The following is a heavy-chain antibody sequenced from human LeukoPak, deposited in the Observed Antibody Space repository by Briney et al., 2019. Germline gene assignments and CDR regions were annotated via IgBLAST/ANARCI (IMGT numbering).Heavy chain of an antibody. Sequence: GGSLRLSCAASGFTFSSYEMNWVRQAPGKGLEWVSYISSSGSTIYYADSVKGRFTISRDNAKNSLYLQMNSLRAEDTAVYYCTKGLGHSTSVDYWGQGTLVTVSS. CDR1: GFTFSSYE. D-gene: IGHD6-6*01. CDR2: ISSSGSTI. CDR3: TKGLGHSTSVDY. V-gene: IGHV3-48*03. J-gene: IGHJ4*02.